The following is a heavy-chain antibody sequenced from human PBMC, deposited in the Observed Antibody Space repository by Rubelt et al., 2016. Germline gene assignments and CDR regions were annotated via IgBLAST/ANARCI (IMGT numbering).Heavy chain of an antibody. CDR3: ARDGAFPLGSGFEKRSDY. CDR2: ISAYNGNT. D-gene: IGHD3-10*01. CDR1: GYTFTSYG. Sequence: QVQLVQSGAEVKKPGASVKVSCKASGYTFTSYGISWVRQAPGQGLEWMGWISAYNGNTNYAQKPQGRVTMTPDTSTSTAYMALRSLRSDDTAVYYCARDGAFPLGSGFEKRSDYWGQGTLVTVSS. J-gene: IGHJ4*02. V-gene: IGHV1-18*01.